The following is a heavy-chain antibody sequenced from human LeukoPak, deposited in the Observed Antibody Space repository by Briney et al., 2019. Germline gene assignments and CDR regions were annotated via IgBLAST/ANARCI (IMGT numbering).Heavy chain of an antibody. Sequence: SVKVSCKASGGTFSSYAISWVRQAPGQGLEWMGGIIPIFGTAYYAQKFQGRVTITADESTSTAYMELSSLRSEDTAVYYCAITGYCSSTSCYDWFDPWGQGTLVTVSS. J-gene: IGHJ5*02. D-gene: IGHD2-2*01. V-gene: IGHV1-69*13. CDR2: IIPIFGTA. CDR1: GGTFSSYA. CDR3: AITGYCSSTSCYDWFDP.